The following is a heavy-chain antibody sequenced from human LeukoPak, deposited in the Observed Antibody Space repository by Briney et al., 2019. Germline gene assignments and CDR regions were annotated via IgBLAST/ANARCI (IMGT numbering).Heavy chain of an antibody. CDR3: AKDHMGSSWYVRGPAFAAFDI. V-gene: IGHV3-23*01. D-gene: IGHD6-13*01. J-gene: IGHJ3*02. Sequence: GGSLRLSCAASGFTFSSYAMSWVRQAPGKGLEWVSAISGSGGSTYYADSVKGRFTISRDNSKNTLYLQMNSLRAEDTAVYYCAKDHMGSSWYVRGPAFAAFDIWGQGTMVTVSS. CDR1: GFTFSSYA. CDR2: ISGSGGST.